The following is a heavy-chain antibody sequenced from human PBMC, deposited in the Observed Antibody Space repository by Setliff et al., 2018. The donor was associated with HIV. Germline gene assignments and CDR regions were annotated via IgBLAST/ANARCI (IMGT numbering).Heavy chain of an antibody. Sequence: SETLSLTCSVSGDSVSNGAYYWSWIRQHPGKGLEWIGHIYYSGHTHYNPSLKSRVSISVDASKNQFSLRLSSVTAADTAVYSCARASWFSSSSGDYYYMDVWDKGATVTVSS. D-gene: IGHD6-6*01. CDR3: ARASWFSSSSGDYYYMDV. CDR2: IYYSGHT. J-gene: IGHJ6*03. V-gene: IGHV4-31*03. CDR1: GDSVSNGAYY.